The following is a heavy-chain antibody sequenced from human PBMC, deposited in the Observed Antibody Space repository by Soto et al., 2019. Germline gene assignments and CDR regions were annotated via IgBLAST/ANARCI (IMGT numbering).Heavy chain of an antibody. CDR3: AKAPPYDYIWGSYRLDAFDI. CDR2: ISGSGGST. J-gene: IGHJ3*02. D-gene: IGHD3-16*02. CDR1: GFTFSSYA. V-gene: IGHV3-23*01. Sequence: GGSLRLSCAASGFTFSSYAMSWVRQAPGKGLEWVSAISGSGGSTYYADSVKGRFTISRDNSKNTLYLQMNSLRAEDTAVYYCAKAPPYDYIWGSYRLDAFDIWGQGTMVTVAS.